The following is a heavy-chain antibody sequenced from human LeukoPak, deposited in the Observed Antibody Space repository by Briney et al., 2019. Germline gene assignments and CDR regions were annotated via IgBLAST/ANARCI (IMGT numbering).Heavy chain of an antibody. CDR1: GGSISNYF. V-gene: IGHV4-59*01. J-gene: IGHJ3*01. D-gene: IGHD6-13*01. CDR3: ARISSSNWYNERGAFDV. CDR2: IYYSDST. Sequence: SETLSLTCTVSGGSISNYFWSWTRQPPGKGLECIGYIYYSDSTNYNPSLKSRVTVSVDTSKNQFSLKLRSVTAADTAVYYCARISSSNWYNERGAFDVWGQGTMVTVSS.